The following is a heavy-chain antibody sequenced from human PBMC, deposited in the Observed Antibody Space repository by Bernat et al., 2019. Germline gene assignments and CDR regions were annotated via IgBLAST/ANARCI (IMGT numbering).Heavy chain of an antibody. V-gene: IGHV3-7*03. Sequence: EVQLVESGGGLVQPGGSLRLSCAASGFTFSSYWMSWVRQAPGKGREWVANIKQDGSETYYVDSVKGRFTISRDNAKNSLYLQMNSLRAEDTAVYYCARSLLWFGELLGYYFDYWGQGTLVTVSS. CDR1: GFTFSSYW. CDR3: ARSLLWFGELLGYYFDY. CDR2: IKQDGSET. J-gene: IGHJ4*02. D-gene: IGHD3-10*01.